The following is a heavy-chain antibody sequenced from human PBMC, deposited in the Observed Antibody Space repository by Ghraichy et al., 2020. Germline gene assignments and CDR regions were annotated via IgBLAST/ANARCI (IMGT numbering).Heavy chain of an antibody. J-gene: IGHJ5*02. V-gene: IGHV4-39*01. D-gene: IGHD1-26*01. Sequence: SQTLSLTCSVSGASVGSNSFYWAWIRQPPGKGLEWIGRVFHNGNTYYSPSLNSRVTMSVDTSKNQFSLKLNSVTAADTAVYFCARRFGYSGSCDPWGQGTLVTVSS. CDR3: ARRFGYSGSCDP. CDR2: VFHNGNT. CDR1: GASVGSNSFY.